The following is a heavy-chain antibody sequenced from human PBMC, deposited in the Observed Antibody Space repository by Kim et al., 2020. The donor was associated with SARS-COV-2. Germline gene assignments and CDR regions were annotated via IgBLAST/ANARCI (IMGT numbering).Heavy chain of an antibody. CDR2: IKKEGYGGGT. CDR3: TRGGKGGNYPLFGMDV. V-gene: IGHV3-49*03. Sequence: GGSLRLSCTASGFSFVDYAMSWFRQAPGQGLEWVGLIKKEGYGGGTEYAASVKGRCTISRDDFKGVAFLQMNSLKTEDTGMYYCTRGGKGGNYPLFGMDVWGQGTTVTVSS. CDR1: GFSFVDYA. J-gene: IGHJ6*02. D-gene: IGHD4-4*01.